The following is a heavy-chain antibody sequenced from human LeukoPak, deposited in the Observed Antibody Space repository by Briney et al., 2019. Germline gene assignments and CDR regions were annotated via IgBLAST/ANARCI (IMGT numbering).Heavy chain of an antibody. Sequence: SVRVSCKASGGTFSSYAISWVRQAPGQGLEWMGGIIPIFGTANYAQKFQGRVTITTDESTSAAYMELSSLRSEDTAVYYCASGSGSYPSVLDYWGQGTLVAVSS. J-gene: IGHJ4*02. CDR2: IIPIFGTA. D-gene: IGHD1-26*01. V-gene: IGHV1-69*05. CDR3: ASGSGSYPSVLDY. CDR1: GGTFSSYA.